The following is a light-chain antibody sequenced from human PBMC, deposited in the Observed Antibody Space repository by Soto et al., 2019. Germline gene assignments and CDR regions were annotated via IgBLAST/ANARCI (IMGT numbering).Light chain of an antibody. CDR3: SSYTSSSTLVV. J-gene: IGLJ2*01. V-gene: IGLV2-14*01. Sequence: QSALTQPASVSGSPGQSITNSCTGTSSDVGGYNYVSWYQQHPGKAPKLVIYDVSNRPSGVSNRFSGSKSGNTASLTISGLQAEDEADYYCSSYTSSSTLVVFGGGTKLTVL. CDR2: DVS. CDR1: SSDVGGYNY.